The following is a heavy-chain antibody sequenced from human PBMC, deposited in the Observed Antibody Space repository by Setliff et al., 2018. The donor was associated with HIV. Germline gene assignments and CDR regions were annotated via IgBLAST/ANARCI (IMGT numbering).Heavy chain of an antibody. CDR1: GGAYPTIA. CDR2: IIPIYGTA. D-gene: IGHD3-10*01. V-gene: IGHV1-69*13. J-gene: IGHJ6*03. CDR3: ASDSPTARFEEVSEHFYFYMDV. Sequence: GASVKVSCKASGGAYPTIAFNWVRQAPGQGLEWMGGIIPIYGTANYAQRFLGRATITADGSTSTMELTSLTSEDTAVYYCASDSPTARFEEVSEHFYFYMDVWGRGTTVTVSS.